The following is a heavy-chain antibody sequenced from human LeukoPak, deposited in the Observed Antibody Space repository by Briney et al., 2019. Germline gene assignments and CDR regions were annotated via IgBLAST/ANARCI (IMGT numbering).Heavy chain of an antibody. CDR2: INHSGST. J-gene: IGHJ4*02. Sequence: SETLSLTCAVYGGSFSGYYWSWICQPPGKGLEWIGEINHSGSTNYNPSLKSRVTISVDTSKNQFSLKLSSVTAADTAVYYCARGPNYGYYFDYWGQGTLVTVSS. V-gene: IGHV4-34*01. D-gene: IGHD1-7*01. CDR3: ARGPNYGYYFDY. CDR1: GGSFSGYY.